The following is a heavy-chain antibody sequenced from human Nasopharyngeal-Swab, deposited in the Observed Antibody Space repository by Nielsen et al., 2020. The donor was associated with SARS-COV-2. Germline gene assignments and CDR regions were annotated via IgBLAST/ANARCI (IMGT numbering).Heavy chain of an antibody. CDR3: ARGPYYDFWSGYSSYYYMDV. CDR2: INPNSGGA. V-gene: IGHV1-2*04. Sequence: ASVKVSCKASGYTFTGYYMHWVRQAPGQGLEWMGRINPNSGGANYAQKFQGWVTMTRDTSISTAYMELSRLRSDDTAVYYCARGPYYDFWSGYSSYYYMDVWGKGTTVTVSS. CDR1: GYTFTGYY. J-gene: IGHJ6*03. D-gene: IGHD3-3*01.